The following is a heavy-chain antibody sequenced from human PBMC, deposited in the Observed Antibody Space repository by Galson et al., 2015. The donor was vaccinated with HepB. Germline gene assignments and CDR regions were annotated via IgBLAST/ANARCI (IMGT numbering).Heavy chain of an antibody. V-gene: IGHV4-59*01. CDR1: GGSISSYY. Sequence: LSLTCTVSGGSISSYYWTWIRQPPGKGLEGIGYIYYSGTTNYNSSLKSRVTFSVDTSKNQFSLKLTSVTAADTAVYYCARGQPAEDFDVWGRGTLVTVSS. CDR3: ARGQPAEDFDV. J-gene: IGHJ2*01. CDR2: IYYSGTT. D-gene: IGHD2-2*01.